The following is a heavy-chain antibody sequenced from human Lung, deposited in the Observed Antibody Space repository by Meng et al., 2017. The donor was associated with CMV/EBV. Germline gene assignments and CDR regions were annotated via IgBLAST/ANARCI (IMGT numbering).Heavy chain of an antibody. V-gene: IGHV1-69*04. Sequence: DTCKASGGSFSTYGISGVRQAPGQGLGWMGRIAPILGTANYAQKFQGRITITADKSTSKAYMELSSLRSEDTAVYYCAREGTPLVLWGQGTLVTVSS. CDR2: IAPILGTA. D-gene: IGHD3-10*01. J-gene: IGHJ4*02. CDR1: GGSFSTYG. CDR3: AREGTPLVL.